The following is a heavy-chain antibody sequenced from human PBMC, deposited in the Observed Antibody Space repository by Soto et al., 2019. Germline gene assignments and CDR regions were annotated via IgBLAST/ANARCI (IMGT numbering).Heavy chain of an antibody. D-gene: IGHD3-10*01. CDR3: ARVMVRGVIFIDAFDI. CDR2: ISSSSTI. Sequence: GGSLRLSCAASGFTFSSYSMNWVRQAPGKGLEWVSYISSSSTIYYADSVKGRFTISRDNAKNSLYLQMNSLRDEDTAVYYCARVMVRGVIFIDAFDIWGQGTMVTVSS. CDR1: GFTFSSYS. V-gene: IGHV3-48*02. J-gene: IGHJ3*02.